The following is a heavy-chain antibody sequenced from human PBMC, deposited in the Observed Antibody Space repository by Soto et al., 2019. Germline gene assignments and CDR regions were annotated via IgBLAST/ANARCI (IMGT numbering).Heavy chain of an antibody. J-gene: IGHJ6*03. V-gene: IGHV3-23*01. Sequence: GGSLRLSCAASGFTFSSYAMSWVRQAPGKGLEWVSAISGSGGSTYYADSVKGRFTISRDNSKNTLYLQMNSLRAEDTAVYYCAKDHFPTIFGHHYMDVWGKGTTVTVSS. CDR2: ISGSGGST. CDR1: GFTFSSYA. D-gene: IGHD3-3*01. CDR3: AKDHFPTIFGHHYMDV.